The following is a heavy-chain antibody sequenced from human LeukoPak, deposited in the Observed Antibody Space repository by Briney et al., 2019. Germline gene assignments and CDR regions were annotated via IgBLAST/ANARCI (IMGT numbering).Heavy chain of an antibody. CDR1: GFTFSSYG. V-gene: IGHV3-30*18. CDR2: ISYDGSNK. J-gene: IGHJ6*04. Sequence: PGGSLRLSCAASGFTFSSYGMHWVRQAPGKGLEWVAVISYDGSNKYYADSVKGRFTISRDNSKNTLYLQMNSLRAEDTAVYYCAKRSSGEDCGGGSCYEDRLYYYGMDVWGKGTTVTVSS. D-gene: IGHD2-15*01. CDR3: AKRSSGEDCGGGSCYEDRLYYYGMDV.